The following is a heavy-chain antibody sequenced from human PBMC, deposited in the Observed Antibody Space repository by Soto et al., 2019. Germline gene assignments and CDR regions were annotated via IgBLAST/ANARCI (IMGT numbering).Heavy chain of an antibody. CDR1: GFTFSNHA. V-gene: IGHV3-23*01. CDR2: ISGSGGTI. J-gene: IGHJ6*02. Sequence: EVQLLESGGGLVQPGGSLRVSCAAAGFTFSNHAMSWVRQAPGKGLEWVSTISGSGGTIYYADSVKGRFTSSRDKSKSSLWLQMNSLRAEDTALYYCAKGSGNIRPYGMDVWGQGTTVTVSS. CDR3: AKGSGNIRPYGMDV.